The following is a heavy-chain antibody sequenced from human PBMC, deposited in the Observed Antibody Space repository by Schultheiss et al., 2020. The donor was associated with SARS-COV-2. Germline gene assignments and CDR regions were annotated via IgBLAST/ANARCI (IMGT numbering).Heavy chain of an antibody. CDR3: AREYYYDSSGVTGGMDV. CDR1: GFSLSTSGMC. V-gene: IGHV2-70*01. Sequence: SGPTLVKPTQTLTLTCTFSGFSLSTSGMCVSWIRQPPWKALEWLALIDWDDDKYYSTSLKTRLTISKDTSKNQVVLTMTNMDPVDTATYYCAREYYYDSSGVTGGMDVWGQGTTVTVSS. J-gene: IGHJ6*02. D-gene: IGHD3-22*01. CDR2: IDWDDDK.